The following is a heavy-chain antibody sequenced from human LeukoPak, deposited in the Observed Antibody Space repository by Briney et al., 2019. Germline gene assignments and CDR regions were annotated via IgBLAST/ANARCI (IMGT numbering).Heavy chain of an antibody. V-gene: IGHV5-51*01. D-gene: IGHD4-17*01. CDR2: IYPGDSGT. Sequence: GESLKISCKGSGYSFTSYWIAWVRQMPGKGLEWMGTIYPGDSGTRYSPSFQGQVAISVDKSISTAYLQWSSLKASDTAMYFCARSGLDTETNGYGDPRGDYWGQGTLVTVPS. CDR3: ARSGLDTETNGYGDPRGDY. J-gene: IGHJ4*02. CDR1: GYSFTSYW.